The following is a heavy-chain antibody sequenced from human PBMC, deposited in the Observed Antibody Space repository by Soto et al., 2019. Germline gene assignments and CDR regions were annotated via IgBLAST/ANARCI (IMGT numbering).Heavy chain of an antibody. CDR3: AREGRSSSPYYYYGMDV. V-gene: IGHV1-2*04. Sequence: ASVKVSCKASGYTFTGYYMHWVRQAPGQGREWMGWINPNSGGTNYAQKFQGWVTMTRDTSISTAYMELSRLRSDDTAVYYCAREGRSSSPYYYYGMDVWGQGXTVTVPS. CDR2: INPNSGGT. CDR1: GYTFTGYY. J-gene: IGHJ6*02. D-gene: IGHD6-6*01.